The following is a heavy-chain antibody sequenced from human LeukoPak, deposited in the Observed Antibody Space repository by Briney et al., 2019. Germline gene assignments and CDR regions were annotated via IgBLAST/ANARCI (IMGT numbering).Heavy chain of an antibody. CDR2: INHSGST. Sequence: PSETLSLTCAVYGGSFSGYYWSWIRQPPGKGLEWIGEINHSGSTNYNPSLKSRVTISVDTSKNQFSLKLSSVTAADTAVYYCAREFYGDYVYFQHWGQGTLVTVSS. CDR3: AREFYGDYVYFQH. D-gene: IGHD4-17*01. V-gene: IGHV4-34*01. J-gene: IGHJ1*01. CDR1: GGSFSGYY.